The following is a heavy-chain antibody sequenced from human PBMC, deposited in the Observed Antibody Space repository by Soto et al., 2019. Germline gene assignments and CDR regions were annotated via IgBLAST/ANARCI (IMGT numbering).Heavy chain of an antibody. Sequence: SLRPSSKTSGFTFCDFAMTWFRQTPGKGLEWVGFIRSKPYGGTAEYAASVKGRFTISRDDSKSIAYLQMNSLKTEDTAFYYCTRVHTTGPVIPDYWGQGT. CDR2: IRSKPYGGTA. CDR3: TRVHTTGPVIPDY. J-gene: IGHJ4*02. CDR1: GFTFCDFA. V-gene: IGHV3-49*03. D-gene: IGHD3-9*01.